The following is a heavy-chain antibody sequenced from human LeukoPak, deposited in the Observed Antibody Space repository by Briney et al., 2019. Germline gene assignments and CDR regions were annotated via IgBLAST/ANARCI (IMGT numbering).Heavy chain of an antibody. CDR3: AKHTDDYSNYFDY. D-gene: IGHD4-11*01. CDR2: IRYDGSNK. V-gene: IGHV3-30*02. CDR1: GFTFSSYG. Sequence: PGGSLRLSCAASGFTFSSYGMHWVRQAPGKGLEWVAFIRYDGSNKYYADSVKGRFTISRDNSKNTLYLQMNSLMAEDTAVYYCAKHTDDYSNYFDYWGQGTLVTVSS. J-gene: IGHJ4*02.